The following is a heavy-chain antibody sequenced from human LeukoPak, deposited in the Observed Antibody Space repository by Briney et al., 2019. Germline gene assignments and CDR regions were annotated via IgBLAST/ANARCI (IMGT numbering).Heavy chain of an antibody. CDR2: LSGSGGTT. Sequence: GGSLGLSCAASGFTFGSHAMSWVRQAPGKGLEWVSSLSGSGGTTYHADSVKGRFSISRDNSKNTLYLQLNSLRAEDTAVYYCAKGGSTSRVTTSRVVFGYYYYLDVWGKGTPVTVSS. CDR3: AKGGSTSRVTTSRVVFGYYYYLDV. V-gene: IGHV3-23*01. CDR1: GFTFGSHA. J-gene: IGHJ6*03. D-gene: IGHD4-17*01.